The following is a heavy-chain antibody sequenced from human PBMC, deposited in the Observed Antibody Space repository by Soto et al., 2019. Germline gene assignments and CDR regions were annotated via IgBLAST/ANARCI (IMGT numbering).Heavy chain of an antibody. V-gene: IGHV3-9*01. J-gene: IGHJ3*02. CDR3: AKDTIGRPDAFDI. Sequence: EVQLVESGGGLVQPGRSLRLSCAASGFTFDDYAMHWVRQAPGKGLEWVSGISWNSGNIGYADSVKGRFTISRDNAKNSLYLQMNSLRADDTAVYYCAKDTIGRPDAFDIWGQGTMVTVSS. CDR1: GFTFDDYA. D-gene: IGHD1-26*01. CDR2: ISWNSGNI.